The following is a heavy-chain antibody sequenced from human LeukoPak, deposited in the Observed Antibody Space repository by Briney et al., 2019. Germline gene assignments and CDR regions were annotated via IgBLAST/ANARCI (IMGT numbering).Heavy chain of an antibody. V-gene: IGHV3-21*01. CDR3: ARDSYVDTAMGYYYYGMDV. Sequence: PGGSLRLSCAASGFTFSSYSMNWVRQAPGKGLEWVSSISSSSSYIYYADSVKGQFTISRGNAKNSLYLQMNSLRAEDTAVYYCARDSYVDTAMGYYYYGMDVWGQGTTVTVSS. CDR2: ISSSSSYI. D-gene: IGHD5-18*01. CDR1: GFTFSSYS. J-gene: IGHJ6*02.